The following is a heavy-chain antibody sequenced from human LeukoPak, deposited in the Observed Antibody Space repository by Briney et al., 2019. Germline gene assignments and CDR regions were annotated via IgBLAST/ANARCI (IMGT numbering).Heavy chain of an antibody. D-gene: IGHD3-22*01. Sequence: AGGSLRLSCAASGFTFSSYEMNWVRQAPGKGLEWVSYISSSGSTMYYADSVKGRFTISRDNAKNSLYLQMNSLRAEDTAVYYCARDSPSYYDSSSNAFDIWGQGTMVTVSS. V-gene: IGHV3-48*03. CDR3: ARDSPSYYDSSSNAFDI. CDR2: ISSSGSTM. CDR1: GFTFSSYE. J-gene: IGHJ3*02.